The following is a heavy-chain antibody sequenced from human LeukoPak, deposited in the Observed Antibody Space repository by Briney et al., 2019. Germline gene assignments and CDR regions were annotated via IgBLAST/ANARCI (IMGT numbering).Heavy chain of an antibody. V-gene: IGHV3-23*01. D-gene: IGHD3-22*01. CDR1: GFTFDIYG. CDR2: ISGSGGST. J-gene: IGHJ4*02. CDR3: VRGRIGYYFSDY. Sequence: PGGSLRLSCAASGFTFDIYGMSWVRQAPGKGLEWVSAISGSGGSTYYADSVKGRFTISRDNSKNTLYLQMNSLRAEDTAVYYCVRGRIGYYFSDYWGQGTLVTVSS.